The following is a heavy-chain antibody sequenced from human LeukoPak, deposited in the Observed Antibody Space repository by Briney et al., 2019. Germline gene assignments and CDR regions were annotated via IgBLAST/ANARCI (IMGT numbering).Heavy chain of an antibody. Sequence: PGGSLRLSCAAPGFSFSNYLMSWVRQAPVKGLEWVSTIRGNGGGTYYADSVKGRFTISRDNSKNTLYLQMNSLRAEDTALYYCARRLCSGGSCSSFDYWGQGALVTVSS. CDR3: ARRLCSGGSCSSFDY. CDR2: IRGNGGGT. CDR1: GFSFSNYL. V-gene: IGHV3-23*01. D-gene: IGHD2-15*01. J-gene: IGHJ4*02.